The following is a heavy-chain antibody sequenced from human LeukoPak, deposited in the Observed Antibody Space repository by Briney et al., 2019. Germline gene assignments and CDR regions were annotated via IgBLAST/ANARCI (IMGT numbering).Heavy chain of an antibody. CDR3: ARGDIVATLDY. CDR1: GGSISSYY. J-gene: IGHJ4*02. D-gene: IGHD5-12*01. Sequence: SETLSLTCTVSGGSISSYYWSWIRQPPGKGLEWIGYIYYSGSTNYNPSLKSRVTISVDTSKNQFSLKLSSVTAADTAVYYCARGDIVATLDYWGQGTLVTVSS. CDR2: IYYSGST. V-gene: IGHV4-59*01.